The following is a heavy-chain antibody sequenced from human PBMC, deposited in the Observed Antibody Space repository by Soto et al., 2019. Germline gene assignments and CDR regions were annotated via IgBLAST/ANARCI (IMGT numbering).Heavy chain of an antibody. V-gene: IGHV3-33*01. D-gene: IGHD3-22*01. CDR3: ARRHHYDGSIYNWAADY. CDR2: IWYDGSNK. J-gene: IGHJ4*02. CDR1: GFTFSNYG. Sequence: QVHLVESGGGVVQPGRSLRLSCAASGFTFSNYGMHWVRQAPGKGLEWVAIIWYDGSNKYYADSVKGRFTISRDNSKNTMYLQKDSLRVEDTAVYYCARRHHYDGSIYNWAADYWGQGTLVTVSS.